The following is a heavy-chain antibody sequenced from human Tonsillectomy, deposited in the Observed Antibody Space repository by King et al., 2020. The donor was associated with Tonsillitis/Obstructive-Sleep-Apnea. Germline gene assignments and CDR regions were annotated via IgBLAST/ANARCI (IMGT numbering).Heavy chain of an antibody. V-gene: IGHV3-9*01. CDR2: ISWNSASI. J-gene: IGHJ6*03. CDR1: GFTFDDYA. Sequence: VQLVESGGGLVQPGRSLRLSCAASGFTFDDYAMHWVRQAPGKGLEWVSGISWNSASIGYADSVKGRFTVSRDNAKNSLYLQMNSLRAEDTALYYCANDLPLYIVGGYYYYMDVWGKGTTVTVSS. CDR3: ANDLPLYIVGGYYYYMDV. D-gene: IGHD2-2*02.